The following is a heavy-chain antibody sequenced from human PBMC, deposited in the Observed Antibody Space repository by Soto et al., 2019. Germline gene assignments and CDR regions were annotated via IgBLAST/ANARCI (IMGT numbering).Heavy chain of an antibody. J-gene: IGHJ4*02. CDR3: ARLGGYVSVGYYYLWDS. Sequence: LSLTCRVSDGSMNSDSSYWGWIRQPPGKGLEWIGVINHSGSTYHNLSLKGRVTMSVDASRNQFSLKLTSMTAADTAVYYCARLGGYVSVGYYYLWDSWGQGTLVTVSS. CDR2: INHSGST. D-gene: IGHD3-22*01. CDR1: DGSMNSDSSY. V-gene: IGHV4-39*01.